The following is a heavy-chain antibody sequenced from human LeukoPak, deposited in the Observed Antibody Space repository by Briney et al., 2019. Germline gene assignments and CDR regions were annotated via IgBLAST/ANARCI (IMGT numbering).Heavy chain of an antibody. CDR3: ARGRNSGSTSCYVNY. J-gene: IGHJ4*02. CDR1: GGSISSYY. CDR2: IYYSGTT. Sequence: SETLSLTCTVSGGSISSYYWSWIRQPPGKGLEWIGYIYYSGTTYYNPSLESRVTISIDTSKNQFSLNLSSVTAADTAVYYCARGRNSGSTSCYVNYWDQRTLVTVSS. D-gene: IGHD2-2*01. V-gene: IGHV4-59*12.